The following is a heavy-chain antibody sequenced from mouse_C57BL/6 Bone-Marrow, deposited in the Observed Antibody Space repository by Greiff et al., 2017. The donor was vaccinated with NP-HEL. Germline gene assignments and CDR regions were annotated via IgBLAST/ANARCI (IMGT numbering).Heavy chain of an antibody. CDR1: GYTFTSYG. V-gene: IGHV1-81*01. D-gene: IGHD2-10*01. CDR2: IYPRSGNT. CDR3: ARFGALLWGGY. J-gene: IGHJ2*01. Sequence: VQLQQSGAELARPGASVKLSCKASGYTFTSYGISWVKQRTGQGLEWIGEIYPRSGNTYYNEQFKGKATLTADKSSSTAYMELRSRTSEDSAVYFCARFGALLWGGYWGQGTTLTVSS.